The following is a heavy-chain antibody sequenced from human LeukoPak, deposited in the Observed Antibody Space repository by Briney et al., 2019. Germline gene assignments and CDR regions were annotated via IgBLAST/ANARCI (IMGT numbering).Heavy chain of an antibody. V-gene: IGHV4-59*08. D-gene: IGHD6-6*01. CDR3: ARHGEIEALGRFDP. CDR2: IYYSGST. Sequence: PSETLSLTCSCSGGSISSYYWSWIGQPPGKGLEWIAYIYYSGSTKYNPSLKSRVTISVDTSKNQFSLKLSSVTAADTAVYYCARHGEIEALGRFDPWGQGTLVTVSS. J-gene: IGHJ5*02. CDR1: GGSISSYY.